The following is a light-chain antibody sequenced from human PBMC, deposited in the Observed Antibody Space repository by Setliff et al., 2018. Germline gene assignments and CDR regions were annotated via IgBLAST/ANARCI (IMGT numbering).Light chain of an antibody. Sequence: EIVMTQSPATLSVSPGERATLSCRASQSVSGNLAWYQQKPGQAPRLLIFGASTRATGIPARFSGSVSGTEFTLTIGSLQSEDFAVYYCQQYNNWPLTFGGGTKVDIK. CDR2: GAS. V-gene: IGKV3-15*01. CDR3: QQYNNWPLT. J-gene: IGKJ4*01. CDR1: QSVSGN.